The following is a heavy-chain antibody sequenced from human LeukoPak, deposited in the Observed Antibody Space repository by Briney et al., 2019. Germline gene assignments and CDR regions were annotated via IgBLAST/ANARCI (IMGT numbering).Heavy chain of an antibody. CDR1: GFTFSSYA. Sequence: GGSLRLSCAASGFTFSSYAMNWVRQAPGRGLEWVSGFSGSGGNTYYADSVKGRFTISRDNSKNTLYLQMNSLRAEDTAVYYCANGNRCTSPNCLGYYYFYMDVWGKGTTVTVSS. D-gene: IGHD2-8*01. CDR2: FSGSGGNT. CDR3: ANGNRCTSPNCLGYYYFYMDV. V-gene: IGHV3-23*01. J-gene: IGHJ6*03.